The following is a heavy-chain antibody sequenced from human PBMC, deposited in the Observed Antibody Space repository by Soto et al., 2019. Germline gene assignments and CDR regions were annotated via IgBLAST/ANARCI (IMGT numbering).Heavy chain of an antibody. J-gene: IGHJ3*02. CDR2: ISGSGGST. Sequence: GGSLRLSCAASGFTFSSYAMSWVRQAPGKGLEWVSDISGSGGSTYYADAEKGRFTISRDNSKNTLYLQMNSMRAEDTAVYFCAKTQEGSSDAFDIWGQGTMVTVSS. CDR3: AKTQEGSSDAFDI. V-gene: IGHV3-23*01. D-gene: IGHD6-6*01. CDR1: GFTFSSYA.